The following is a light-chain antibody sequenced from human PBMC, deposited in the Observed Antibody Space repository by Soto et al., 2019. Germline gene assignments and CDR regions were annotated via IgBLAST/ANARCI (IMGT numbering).Light chain of an antibody. J-gene: IGLJ3*02. CDR1: SSDIGGYNY. CDR2: DVN. V-gene: IGLV2-14*01. CDR3: SSYTSTSTLGV. Sequence: QSALTQPASVSGSPGQSITISCTGTSSDIGGYNYVSWYQQHPGKAPKLMIYDVNNQPSGVSNRFSGSKSGNTASLNISGLQAEDEADYYCSSYTSTSTLGVFGGGTKLTVL.